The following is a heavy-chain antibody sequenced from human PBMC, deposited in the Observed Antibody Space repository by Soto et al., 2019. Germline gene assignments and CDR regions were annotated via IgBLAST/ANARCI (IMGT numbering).Heavy chain of an antibody. CDR1: GASISNYY. D-gene: IGHD5-12*01. CDR2: VYASGST. J-gene: IGHJ4*02. CDR3: ARGMSGYDYIMDN. V-gene: IGHV4-4*07. Sequence: SETLSLTCSVSGASISNYYWIWIRQPAGKGLEWIGSVYASGSTNYSPSLKRRVTMSVDTSENQFSLQLSSVTAADTAVYYCARGMSGYDYIMDNWGQGTLVTVSS.